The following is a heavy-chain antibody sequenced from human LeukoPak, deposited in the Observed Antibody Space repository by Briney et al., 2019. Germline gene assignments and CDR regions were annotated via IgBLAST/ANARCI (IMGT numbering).Heavy chain of an antibody. CDR1: GGTFSSYA. J-gene: IGHJ4*02. CDR3: ARSPTLRLGELSSPFDY. Sequence: SVKVSCKASGGTFSSYAISWVRQAPGQGLEWMGGIIPIFGTANYAQKFQGRVTITRDTSASTAYMELSSLRSEDTAVYYCARSPTLRLGELSSPFDYWGQGTLVTVSS. V-gene: IGHV1-69*05. CDR2: IIPIFGTA. D-gene: IGHD3-16*02.